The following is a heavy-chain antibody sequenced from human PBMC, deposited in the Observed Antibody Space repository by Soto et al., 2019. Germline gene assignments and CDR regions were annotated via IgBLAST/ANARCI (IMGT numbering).Heavy chain of an antibody. Sequence: QLQLQESGPGLVKPSETLSLTCSVSGDSINSDNYYWGWIRQPPGKGLEWIGSIYYSGNTYYNPGPTTRVIITLEKAQHQFSLKLNSVTAADSAVYFCARLEGLATISYYFDYWGQGNLVTVSS. CDR1: GDSINSDNYY. CDR2: IYYSGNT. D-gene: IGHD5-12*01. J-gene: IGHJ4*02. V-gene: IGHV4-39*01. CDR3: ARLEGLATISYYFDY.